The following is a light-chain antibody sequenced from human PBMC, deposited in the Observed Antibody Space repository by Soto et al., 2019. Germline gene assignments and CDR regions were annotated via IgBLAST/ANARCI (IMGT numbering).Light chain of an antibody. V-gene: IGKV3-20*01. J-gene: IGKJ1*01. Sequence: EIVLTQCPVTLSFSPGERATISCRASQSVSSSYLAWYQQKPGQAPRLLIYGASSRATGIPDRFSGSGSGTDFTLTISRLEPEDFAVYYCQQYGSSPWTFGQGTKVDIK. CDR2: GAS. CDR3: QQYGSSPWT. CDR1: QSVSSSY.